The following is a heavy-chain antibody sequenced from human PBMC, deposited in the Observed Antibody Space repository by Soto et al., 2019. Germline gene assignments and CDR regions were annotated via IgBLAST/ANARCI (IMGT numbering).Heavy chain of an antibody. CDR2: ITPIFGTA. V-gene: IGHV1-69*01. D-gene: IGHD5-18*01. CDR3: ARDLLGYSYGFPDYYYGMDV. Sequence: QVQLVQSGAEVKKPGSSVKVSCKASGGTFSSYAISWVRQAPGQGLEWMGGITPIFGTANYAQKFQGRVTITADESTSTAYMELSSLRSEDTAVYYCARDLLGYSYGFPDYYYGMDVWGQGTTVTVSS. CDR1: GGTFSSYA. J-gene: IGHJ6*02.